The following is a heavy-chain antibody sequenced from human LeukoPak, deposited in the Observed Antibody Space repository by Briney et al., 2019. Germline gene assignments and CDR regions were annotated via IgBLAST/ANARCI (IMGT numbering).Heavy chain of an antibody. CDR2: ISGSGDST. D-gene: IGHD3-16*01. Sequence: GGSLRLACAASGFTFSSYVISWVRQAPGKGREWVSAISGSGDSTYYSDSVNGRFTISRDNSKNTLYLQMNSLRAEDTAVYYCAKVTYDYLWGSFETWGQGTLVSVSS. CDR1: GFTFSSYV. CDR3: AKVTYDYLWGSFET. V-gene: IGHV3-23*01. J-gene: IGHJ5*02.